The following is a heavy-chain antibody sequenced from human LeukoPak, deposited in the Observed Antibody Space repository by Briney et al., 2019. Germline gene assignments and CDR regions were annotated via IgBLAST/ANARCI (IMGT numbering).Heavy chain of an antibody. CDR2: IYHSGST. V-gene: IGHV4-4*02. D-gene: IGHD3-16*02. CDR1: GGSISSSNW. J-gene: IGHJ4*02. Sequence: PSGTLSLTCAVSGGSISSSNWWSWVRQPPGKGLEWIGEIYHSGSTNYNPSLKSRVTISVDKSKNQFSLKLSSVTAADTAVYYCASQLERLRLGELSFDYWGQGTLVTVSS. CDR3: ASQLERLRLGELSFDY.